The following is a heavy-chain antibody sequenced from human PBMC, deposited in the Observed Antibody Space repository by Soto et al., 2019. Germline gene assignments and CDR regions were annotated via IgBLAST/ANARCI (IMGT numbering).Heavy chain of an antibody. CDR1: GASISGFY. V-gene: IGHV4-4*07. CDR3: GGDVTKTLRDWFDP. D-gene: IGHD1-1*01. Sequence: PSETLSLTCTVSGASISGFYWSWIRKSAGKGLEWMGRIYATGTTDYNPSLKSRVMMSVDTSKKQFSLKLRCVTAADKAVYYCGGDVTKTLRDWFDPWGQGISVTVSS. CDR2: IYATGTT. J-gene: IGHJ5*02.